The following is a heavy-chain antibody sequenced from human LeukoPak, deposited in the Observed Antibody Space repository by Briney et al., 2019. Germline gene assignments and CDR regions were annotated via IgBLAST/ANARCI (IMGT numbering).Heavy chain of an antibody. J-gene: IGHJ3*02. CDR1: GFTFSTYW. CDR3: ARDLGDSSGYQEAFDI. CDR2: ISQDGSEK. Sequence: GGSLRLSCAASGFTFSTYWMSWVRQTPGKGLEWVASISQDGSEKHYVDSVKGRFTISRDNAKSSLYQQMNSLRAEDTAVYYCARDLGDSSGYQEAFDIWGQGTMVTVSS. D-gene: IGHD3-22*01. V-gene: IGHV3-7*01.